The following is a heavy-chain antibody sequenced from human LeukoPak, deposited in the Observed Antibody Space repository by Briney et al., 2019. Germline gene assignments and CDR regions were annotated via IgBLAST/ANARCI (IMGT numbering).Heavy chain of an antibody. CDR1: GFTFNRFY. D-gene: IGHD2-15*01. CDR2: ISSNGATT. CDR3: AKQLGYCSDGSCYFPY. Sequence: GGSLRLSCSASGFTFNRFYLHWVRQAPGKGLEFVSHISSNGATTYYADSVKGRFTISRDNSKSMLCLQMNSLRAEDTAVYYCAKQLGYCSDGSCYFPYWGQGTLVTVSS. V-gene: IGHV3-64*04. J-gene: IGHJ4*02.